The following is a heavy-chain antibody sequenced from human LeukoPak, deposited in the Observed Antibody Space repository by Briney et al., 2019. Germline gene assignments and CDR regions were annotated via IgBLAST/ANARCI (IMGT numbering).Heavy chain of an antibody. CDR2: INHSGST. J-gene: IGHJ4*02. CDR1: GGSFSGYY. CDR3: ARSGDYANY. D-gene: IGHD2-21*02. Sequence: PSETLSLTCAVYGGSFSGYYWSWIRQPPGKGLEWIGEINHSGSTNYNPPLKSRVTISVDTSKNQFSLKLSSVTAADTAVYYCARSGDYANYWGQGTLVTVSS. V-gene: IGHV4-34*01.